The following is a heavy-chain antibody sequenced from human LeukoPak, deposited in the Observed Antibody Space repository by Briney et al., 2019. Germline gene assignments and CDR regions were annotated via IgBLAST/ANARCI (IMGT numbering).Heavy chain of an antibody. D-gene: IGHD3-3*01. V-gene: IGHV4-4*02. CDR2: IYHSGST. J-gene: IGHJ3*02. CDR1: GGSISSSNW. Sequence: PSGTLSLTCAVSGGSISSSNWWSWVRQPPGKGLEWIGEIYHSGSTNYNPSLKSRVTISVDTSKNQFSLRLSSVTAADTAVYYCARGVVIDFWSGYWVLGAFDIWGQGTMVTVSS. CDR3: ARGVVIDFWSGYWVLGAFDI.